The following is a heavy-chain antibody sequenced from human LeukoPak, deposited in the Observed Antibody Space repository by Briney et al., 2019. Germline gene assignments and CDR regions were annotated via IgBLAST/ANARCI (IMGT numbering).Heavy chain of an antibody. D-gene: IGHD3-22*01. CDR1: GFTFSSYN. J-gene: IGHJ6*03. CDR2: ISSSSSYI. Sequence: PGGSLRLSCAASGFTFSSYNMNWVRQAPGKGLEWVSSISSSSSYIYYADSVRGRFTISRDNAKNSLYLQMNSLRAEDTAVYYCAKEAPKYYYDNSGHYATYYYYYMDVWGKGTTVTISS. V-gene: IGHV3-21*04. CDR3: AKEAPKYYYDNSGHYATYYYYYMDV.